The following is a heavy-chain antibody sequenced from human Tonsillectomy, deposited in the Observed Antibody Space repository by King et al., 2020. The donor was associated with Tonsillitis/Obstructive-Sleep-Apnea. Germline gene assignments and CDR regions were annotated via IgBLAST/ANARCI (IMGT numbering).Heavy chain of an antibody. Sequence: VQLQESGPGLVKPSETLSLTCTVSGGSISSYYWSWIRQPPGKGLEWIGYIYYSGSTNYNPSLKRRGTISVDTSKNQFSLKLSSVTPADTAVYYCARVRITIFGVVTPYFDYWGQGTLVTVSS. V-gene: IGHV4-59*01. CDR2: IYYSGST. CDR3: ARVRITIFGVVTPYFDY. D-gene: IGHD3-3*01. CDR1: GGSISSYY. J-gene: IGHJ4*02.